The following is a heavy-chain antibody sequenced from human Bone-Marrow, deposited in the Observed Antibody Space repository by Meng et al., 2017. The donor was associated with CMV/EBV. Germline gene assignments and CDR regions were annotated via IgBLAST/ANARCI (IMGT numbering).Heavy chain of an antibody. CDR3: ARSWGGCIVVVPAAEYGMDV. Sequence: GGSLRLSCAASRFTFSSYSMNWVRQAPGKGLEWVSSISSSSSYIYYADSVKGRFTMSRDNAKNSLYLQMNSLRAEDTAVYYCARSWGGCIVVVPAAEYGMDVWGQGPTVTVSS. V-gene: IGHV3-21*01. J-gene: IGHJ6*02. CDR1: RFTFSSYS. D-gene: IGHD2-2*01. CDR2: ISSSSSYI.